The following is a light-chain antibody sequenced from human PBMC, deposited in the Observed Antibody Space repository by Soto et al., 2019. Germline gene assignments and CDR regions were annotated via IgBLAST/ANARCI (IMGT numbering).Light chain of an antibody. CDR3: CSYAGIRV. J-gene: IGLJ1*01. CDR1: SSDVGSYNL. CDR2: EVN. Sequence: PASVSGSAGQSITISCTGTSSDVGSYNLVSWYQQYSGKAPKLLIYEVNKRPSGVSNRFSGSKSGNTASLTISGLQAEDEADYYCCSYAGIRVFGTGTKVTVL. V-gene: IGLV2-23*02.